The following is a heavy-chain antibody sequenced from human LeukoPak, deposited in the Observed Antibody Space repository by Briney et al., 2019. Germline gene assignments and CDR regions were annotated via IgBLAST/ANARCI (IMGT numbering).Heavy chain of an antibody. Sequence: SKTLSLTSTVSGGSISSSSYYWGWIRQPPGKGLEWIGSIYYSGSTYYNPSLRSRVTISVDASKNQFSLKLSSVTAADTAVYYCARRATVVTQLHYYYYYMDVWGKGTTVTVSS. CDR1: GGSISSSSYY. CDR2: IYYSGST. V-gene: IGHV4-39*07. D-gene: IGHD4-23*01. J-gene: IGHJ6*03. CDR3: ARRATVVTQLHYYYYYMDV.